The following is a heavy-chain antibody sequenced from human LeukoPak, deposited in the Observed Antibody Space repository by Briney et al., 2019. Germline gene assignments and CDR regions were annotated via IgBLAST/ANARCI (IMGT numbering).Heavy chain of an antibody. CDR1: VFTFSSYA. V-gene: IGHV3-23*01. J-gene: IGHJ6*04. CDR2: ISDIVGST. CDR3: AERGITMIGGV. D-gene: IGHD3-10*02. Sequence: GGSLGLSCAASVFTFSSYAMSWVRQAPGKGLEWVSGISDIVGSTYYAASVKGRFPISRNNSKNTLYLQLNSQRAEYTAVYDCAERGITMIGGVWGKGTTVTISS.